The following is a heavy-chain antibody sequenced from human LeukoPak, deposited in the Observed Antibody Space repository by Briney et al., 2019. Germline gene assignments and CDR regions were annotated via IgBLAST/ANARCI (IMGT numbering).Heavy chain of an antibody. CDR1: GGSISTYY. D-gene: IGHD3-22*01. V-gene: IGHV4-59*01. J-gene: IGHJ6*02. Sequence: SETLSLTCTVFGGSISTYYWSWIRQPPGKGLEWIGYMYYSGSTNYNPSLKSRVTISVDTSKNQVSPKLSSVTAADTAVYYCARGKRFGSSGYQSRNGMDVWGQGTTVTVSS. CDR2: MYYSGST. CDR3: ARGKRFGSSGYQSRNGMDV.